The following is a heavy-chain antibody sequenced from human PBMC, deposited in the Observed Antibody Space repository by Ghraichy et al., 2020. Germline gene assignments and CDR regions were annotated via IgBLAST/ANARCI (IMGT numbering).Heavy chain of an antibody. CDR3: ARHQAKGEYYDFWSGYYSGSYGMDV. CDR2: IYYSGST. D-gene: IGHD3-3*01. J-gene: IGHJ6*02. Sequence: LNISCTVSGGSISSSSYYWGWIRQPPGKGLEWIGSIYYSGSTYYNPSLKSRVTISVDTSKNQFSLKLSSVTAADTAVYYCARHQAKGEYYDFWSGYYSGSYGMDVWGQGTTVTVSS. V-gene: IGHV4-39*01. CDR1: GGSISSSSYY.